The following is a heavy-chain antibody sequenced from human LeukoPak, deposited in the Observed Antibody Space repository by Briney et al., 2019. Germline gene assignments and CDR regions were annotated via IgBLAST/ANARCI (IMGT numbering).Heavy chain of an antibody. Sequence: GGSLRLSCAASGFTFSSYWMTWVRQAPGKGLEWVANIKQDGSEKYYVDSVKGRFTISRDNAKNSLYLQMNSLRAEDTAVYYCARRRMETVTTWYFDYWGQGTLVTVSS. J-gene: IGHJ4*02. D-gene: IGHD4-11*01. CDR2: IKQDGSEK. CDR3: ARRRMETVTTWYFDY. CDR1: GFTFSSYW. V-gene: IGHV3-7*01.